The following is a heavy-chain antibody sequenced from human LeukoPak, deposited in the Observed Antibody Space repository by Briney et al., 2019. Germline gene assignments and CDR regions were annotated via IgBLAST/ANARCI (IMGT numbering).Heavy chain of an antibody. CDR3: ARTVEYSSGWHTFDY. J-gene: IGHJ4*02. V-gene: IGHV3-30-3*01. Sequence: GRSLRLSCAASGFTFSSYAMHWVRQAPGKGLEWVAVISYDGSNKYYADSVKGRFTISRDNAKNTLYLQMNSLRAEDTAVYYCARTVEYSSGWHTFDYWGQGTLVTVSS. CDR2: ISYDGSNK. D-gene: IGHD6-19*01. CDR1: GFTFSSYA.